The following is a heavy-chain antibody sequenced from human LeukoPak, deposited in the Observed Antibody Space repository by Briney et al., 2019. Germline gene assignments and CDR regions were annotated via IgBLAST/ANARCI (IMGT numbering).Heavy chain of an antibody. V-gene: IGHV3-23*01. CDR2: ISGSGGST. D-gene: IGHD3-9*01. J-gene: IGHJ4*02. Sequence: GGSLRLSCAASGFTFSSYAMSWVRQAPGKGLEWVSAISGSGGSTYYADAVNGQFTIYRDNSKNTLYLQITGLRAEDTAIYDCAKDKTISDPFDYWRQGTLVSASS. CDR3: AKDKTISDPFDY. CDR1: GFTFSSYA.